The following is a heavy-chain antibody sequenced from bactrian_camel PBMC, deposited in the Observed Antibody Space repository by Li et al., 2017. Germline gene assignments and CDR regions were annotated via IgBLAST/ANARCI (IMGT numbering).Heavy chain of an antibody. D-gene: IGHD6*01. CDR3: AATDRVQRPAYGGACPSPTY. CDR2: IYTVDGST. J-gene: IGHJ4*01. Sequence: HVQLVESGGDSVQAGGSLRLSCVASGYVYTNKCMAWFRQAPGKEREAVASIYTVDGSTYYADSVKGRFSISQDNAKNTWYLQMNSLKPEDTAVYYCAATDRVQRPAYGGACPSPTYWGQGTQVTVS. CDR1: GYVYTNKC. V-gene: IGHV3S54*01.